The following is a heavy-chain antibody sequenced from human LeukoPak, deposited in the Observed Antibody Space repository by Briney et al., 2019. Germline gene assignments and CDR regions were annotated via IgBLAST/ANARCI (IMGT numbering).Heavy chain of an antibody. CDR2: ISGSGGST. V-gene: IGHV3-23*01. CDR3: AKDQGIAARPSARSDY. J-gene: IGHJ4*02. D-gene: IGHD6-6*01. CDR1: GFTFSSYA. Sequence: PGGSLRLSCAASGFTFSSYAMSWVRQAPGKGLEWVSAISGSGGSTYYADSVKGRFTISRDNSKNTLYLQMNSLRAEDTAVYYCAKDQGIAARPSARSDYWGQGPLVTVSS.